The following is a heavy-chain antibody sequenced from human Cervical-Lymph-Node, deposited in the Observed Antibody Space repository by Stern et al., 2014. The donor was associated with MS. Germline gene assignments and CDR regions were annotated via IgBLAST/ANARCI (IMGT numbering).Heavy chain of an antibody. Sequence: QLVQSGAEVKKPGASVKVTCKTSENTFTGYYIHWVRPAPGQGLEWMGWINPNSGATNYAQRFQDRVSLTSDTSNSLAYMELDRLTSGDTAVYYCARISLGSGIDYWGQGSLVTVSS. CDR2: INPNSGAT. CDR1: ENTFTGYY. J-gene: IGHJ4*02. V-gene: IGHV1-2*02. CDR3: ARISLGSGIDY. D-gene: IGHD1-26*01.